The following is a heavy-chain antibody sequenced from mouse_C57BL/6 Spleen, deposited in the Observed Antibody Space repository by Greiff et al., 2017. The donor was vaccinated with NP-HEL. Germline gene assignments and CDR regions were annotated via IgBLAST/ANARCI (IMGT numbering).Heavy chain of an antibody. CDR1: GFSLTSYA. Sequence: VQLQQSGPGLVAPSQSLSITCTVSGFSLTSYAISWVRQPPGKGLEWLGVIWTGGGTNYNSALKSRLSISKDNSKNQVFLKMNSLQTDDTARYYCARKTDGSSDAMDYWGQGTSVTVSS. V-gene: IGHV2-9-1*01. J-gene: IGHJ4*01. CDR3: ARKTDGSSDAMDY. CDR2: IWTGGGT. D-gene: IGHD1-1*01.